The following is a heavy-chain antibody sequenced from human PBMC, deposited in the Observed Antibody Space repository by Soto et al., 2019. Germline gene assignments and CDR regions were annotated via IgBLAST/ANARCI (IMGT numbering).Heavy chain of an antibody. Sequence: GGSLRLSCAASGFTFGTTGMSWVRQAPGEGLEWVSTIDGSGGITYYADSVKGRFTISRDNSRNTVYLQMNSLRGDDTALYYCVKNSGRFNTWGQGALVTVSS. CDR3: VKNSGRFNT. D-gene: IGHD3-10*01. J-gene: IGHJ5*02. V-gene: IGHV3-23*01. CDR2: IDGSGGIT. CDR1: GFTFGTTG.